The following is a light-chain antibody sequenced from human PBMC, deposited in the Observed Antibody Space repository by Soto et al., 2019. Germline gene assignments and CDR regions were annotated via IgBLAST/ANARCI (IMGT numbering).Light chain of an antibody. J-gene: IGLJ2*01. V-gene: IGLV2-14*01. Sequence: QSALTQPASVSGSPGQSITISCTGSSSDVGGYNHVSWYQQHPGKAPKLMIYEVSNRPSGVSNRFSGSKSGNTASLTISGLQAEDEADYYCTAYAGTNTPVVFGGGTQLTVL. CDR3: TAYAGTNTPVV. CDR2: EVS. CDR1: SSDVGGYNH.